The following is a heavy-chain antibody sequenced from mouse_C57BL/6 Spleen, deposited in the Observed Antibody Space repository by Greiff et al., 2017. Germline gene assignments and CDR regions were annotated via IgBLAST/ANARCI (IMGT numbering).Heavy chain of an antibody. CDR1: GYTFTSYW. CDR2: IDPSDSYT. J-gene: IGHJ4*01. Sequence: VQLQQSGAELVMPGASVKLSCKASGYTFTSYWMHWVKQRPGQGLEWIGEIDPSDSYTNYNQKFKGKSTLTVDKSSSTAYMQLSSLTSEDSAVYDCARGSDYDGIYAMDYWGQGTSVTVSS. V-gene: IGHV1-69*01. CDR3: ARGSDYDGIYAMDY. D-gene: IGHD2-4*01.